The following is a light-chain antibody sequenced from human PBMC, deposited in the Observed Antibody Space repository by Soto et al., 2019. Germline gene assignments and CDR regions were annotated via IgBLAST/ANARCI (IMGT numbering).Light chain of an antibody. V-gene: IGKV1-5*03. CDR2: GAS. Sequence: DIQMTKFPSSLSASVGDRVTITGRASESISTWLAWYQQKPGKAPKLLIYGASSLESGVPPRFSGDGSGTEFTLTISSLQRDDFGIYYCQQYSRLWSFGQGTKVDIK. CDR1: ESISTW. CDR3: QQYSRLWS. J-gene: IGKJ1*01.